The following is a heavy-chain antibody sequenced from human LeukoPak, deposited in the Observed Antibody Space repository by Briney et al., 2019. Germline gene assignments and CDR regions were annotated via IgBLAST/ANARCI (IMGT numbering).Heavy chain of an antibody. CDR3: ARDYVGISAFDI. CDR2: IYYSGST. J-gene: IGHJ3*02. Sequence: AETLSLTCTVSGGSVSSGSYYWSGIRQPPGKGLEWIGYIYYSGSTNYNPSLKSRVIISVDKSKNQFSLKLSSVTAADTAVYYCARDYVGISAFDIWGRATMATVSS. V-gene: IGHV4-61*01. CDR1: GGSVSSGSYY. D-gene: IGHD7-27*01.